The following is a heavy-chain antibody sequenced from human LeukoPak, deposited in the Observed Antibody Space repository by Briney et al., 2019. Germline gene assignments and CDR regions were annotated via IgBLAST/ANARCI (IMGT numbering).Heavy chain of an antibody. V-gene: IGHV4-38-2*01. Sequence: GSLRLSCAASGFTFSNAWMSWVRQAPGKGLEWIGSIYYSGSTYYNPSLKSRVTISVDTSKNQFSLKLSSVTAADTAVYYCARGRIVGALGDWFDPWGQGTLVTVSS. CDR3: ARGRIVGALGDWFDP. D-gene: IGHD1-26*01. CDR2: IYYSGST. J-gene: IGHJ5*02. CDR1: GFTFSNAW.